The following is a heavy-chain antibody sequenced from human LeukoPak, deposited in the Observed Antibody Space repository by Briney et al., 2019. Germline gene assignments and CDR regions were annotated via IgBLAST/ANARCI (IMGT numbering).Heavy chain of an antibody. CDR2: ISAYNGNT. J-gene: IGHJ4*02. V-gene: IGHV1-18*01. CDR3: AREEKPGPGIAVAGTNY. CDR1: GFTFTSYD. Sequence: ASVKVSCKASGFTFTSYDFNWVRQATGQGLEWMGWISAYNGNTNYAQKLQGRVTMTTDTSTGTAYMELRSLRSDDTAVYYCAREEKPGPGIAVAGTNYWGQGTLVTVSS. D-gene: IGHD6-19*01.